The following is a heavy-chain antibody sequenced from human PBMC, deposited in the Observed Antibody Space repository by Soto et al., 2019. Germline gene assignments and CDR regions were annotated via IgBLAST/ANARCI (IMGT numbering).Heavy chain of an antibody. CDR2: IYYSGST. D-gene: IGHD1-26*01. CDR1: GDSLSSSTYY. Sequence: ASETLSLTCPFSGDSLSSSTYYWGWIRPPPGKGLEWVGSIYYSGSTYYNPSLKSRVTISVDRSKNQFSLKLSSVTAADTAVYYCARHSSSGSYYVRYFDYWGQGALVTVS. V-gene: IGHV4-39*01. J-gene: IGHJ4*02. CDR3: ARHSSSGSYYVRYFDY.